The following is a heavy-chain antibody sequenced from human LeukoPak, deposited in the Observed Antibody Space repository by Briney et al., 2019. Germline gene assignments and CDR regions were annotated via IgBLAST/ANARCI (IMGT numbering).Heavy chain of an antibody. CDR3: ARSARWFGGGYFDY. CDR2: ISAYNGNT. J-gene: IGHJ4*02. V-gene: IGHV1-18*01. D-gene: IGHD3-10*01. CDR1: GYTFTSYG. Sequence: GASVTVSCKASGYTFTSYGISWVRQAPGQGLEWMGWISAYNGNTNYAQKLQGRVTMTTDTSTSTAYMELRSLRSDDTAVYYCARSARWFGGGYFDYWGQGTLVTVSS.